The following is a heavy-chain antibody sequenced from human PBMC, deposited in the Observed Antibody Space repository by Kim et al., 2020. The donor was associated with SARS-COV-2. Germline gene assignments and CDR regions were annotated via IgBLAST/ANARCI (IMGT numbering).Heavy chain of an antibody. CDR3: ARDLDYGGYSNFDY. D-gene: IGHD4-17*01. Sequence: GGSLRLSCAASGFTFSNYWMHWVRQGPGKGLVWVSRIKGDGSSIMYADSVKGRFTISRDNAKNTLHLQMNSLRAEDTALYYCARDLDYGGYSNFDYWGQGTLVTVSS. CDR1: GFTFSNYW. V-gene: IGHV3-74*03. J-gene: IGHJ4*02. CDR2: IKGDGSSI.